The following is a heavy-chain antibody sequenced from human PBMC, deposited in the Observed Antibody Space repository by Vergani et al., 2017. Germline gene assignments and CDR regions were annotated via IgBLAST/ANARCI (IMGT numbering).Heavy chain of an antibody. CDR3: TKGWYYDSIAYFAY. CDR2: IKPSGGST. Sequence: QVQLVQSGAEVKKPGASVKVSCKASGYTFTSYYMHWVRQAPGQGLEWMGIIKPSGGSTSYTQKFQGRVTMTRDTSTSTVYMELGSLRSEDSAVYYCTKGWYYDSIAYFAYWGQGTLVTVSS. J-gene: IGHJ4*02. CDR1: GYTFTSYY. V-gene: IGHV1-46*03. D-gene: IGHD3-22*01.